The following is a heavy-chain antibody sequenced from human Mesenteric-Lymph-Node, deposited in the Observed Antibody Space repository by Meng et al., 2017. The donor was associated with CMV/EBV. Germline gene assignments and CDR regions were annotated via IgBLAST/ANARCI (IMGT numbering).Heavy chain of an antibody. CDR3: ARDQYDFWSGYSPMDV. CDR1: GFTFSNFW. D-gene: IGHD3-3*01. CDR2: IKQDGSEK. V-gene: IGHV3-7*01. J-gene: IGHJ6*02. Sequence: GESLKISCAASGFTFSNFWMSWVRQAPGKGLEWVANIKQDGSEKYYVDSVKGRFTISRDNAKNSLYLQMNSLRAEDTAVYYCARDQYDFWSGYSPMDVWGQGTTVTVSS.